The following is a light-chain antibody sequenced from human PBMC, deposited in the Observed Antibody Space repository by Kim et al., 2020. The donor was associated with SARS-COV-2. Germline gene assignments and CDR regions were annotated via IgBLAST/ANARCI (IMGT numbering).Light chain of an antibody. Sequence: VKPTGSLSSGNSSYAIGWHKQKPEKGPRYLMELNSDGSHSKGDGIPDRCAGSSAGAERYLTISSLQSEDEADYYCQTWGTGIHWVFGGGTQLTVL. V-gene: IGLV4-69*01. J-gene: IGLJ3*02. CDR1: SGNSSYA. CDR2: LNSDGSH. CDR3: QTWGTGIHWV.